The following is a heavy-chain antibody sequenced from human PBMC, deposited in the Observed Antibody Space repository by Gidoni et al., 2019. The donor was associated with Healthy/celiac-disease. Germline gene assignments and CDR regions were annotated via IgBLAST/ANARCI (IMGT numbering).Heavy chain of an antibody. CDR3: AKHPGYYDSSGYYPNWSFDL. V-gene: IGHV3-23*01. D-gene: IGHD3-22*01. Sequence: GKGLEWVSAISGSGGSTYYADSVKGRFTISRDNSKNTLYLQMNSLRAEDTAVYYCAKHPGYYDSSGYYPNWSFDLWGRGTLVTVSS. J-gene: IGHJ2*01. CDR2: ISGSGGST.